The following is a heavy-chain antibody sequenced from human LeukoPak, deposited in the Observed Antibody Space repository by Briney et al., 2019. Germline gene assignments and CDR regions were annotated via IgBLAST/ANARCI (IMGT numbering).Heavy chain of an antibody. J-gene: IGHJ6*02. V-gene: IGHV3-21*01. CDR3: ARFQGGGWDV. Sequence: GGSLRLSCAASGFTFSSYGMNWVRQAPGKGLEWVSSISSSSSYIYYADSVKGRFTISRDNAKNSLYLQMNSLRVEDTAVYYCARFQGGGWDVWGQGTTVTVSS. D-gene: IGHD6-25*01. CDR1: GFTFSSYG. CDR2: ISSSSSYI.